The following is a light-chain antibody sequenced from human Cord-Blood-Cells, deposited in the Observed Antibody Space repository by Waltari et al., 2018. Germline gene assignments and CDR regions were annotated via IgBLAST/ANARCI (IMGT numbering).Light chain of an antibody. CDR2: DVS. Sequence: QSALTQPASVSGSPGQSITISCTGTSSDVGGYNYVSWYQQHPGKAPKLMIYDVSNRPSGVSNRVSGSKSGNTASLTLSGLQAEDEADYYCSSYTSSSTWVLGGGTKLTVL. CDR1: SSDVGGYNY. CDR3: SSYTSSSTWV. V-gene: IGLV2-14*01. J-gene: IGLJ3*02.